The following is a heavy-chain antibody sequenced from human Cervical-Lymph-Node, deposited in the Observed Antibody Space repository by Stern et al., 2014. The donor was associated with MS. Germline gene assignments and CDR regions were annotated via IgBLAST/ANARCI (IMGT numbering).Heavy chain of an antibody. V-gene: IGHV5-51*01. CDR3: ATSSSGWYSSFDF. J-gene: IGHJ4*02. Sequence: VQLVQSGAEVKKPGESLTISCQGSGYSFTSHWIGWVRPMPGKGLEWMGVIYPGDSDARYSPSFQGQVTISADKSISTAYLQWSSLKASDTAMYYCATSSSGWYSSFDFWGQGTLVAVSS. CDR2: IYPGDSDA. D-gene: IGHD6-19*01. CDR1: GYSFTSHW.